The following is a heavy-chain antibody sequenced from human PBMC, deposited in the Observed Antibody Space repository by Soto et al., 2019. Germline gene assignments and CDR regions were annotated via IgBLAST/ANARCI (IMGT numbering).Heavy chain of an antibody. V-gene: IGHV4-4*02. J-gene: IGHJ4*02. CDR2: IFHTGGT. D-gene: IGHD6-25*01. Sequence: QVQLQESGPGLVKPSETLSLTCTVSSDSISGENWWSWVRQPPGMGLEWIGEIFHTGGTNYNPSLKSRVTMEVDKSKNQCSLILISATAADTAVYYCARVFSSGSGWMYYFDFWGQGTLVSVSS. CDR1: SDSISGENW. CDR3: ARVFSSGSGWMYYFDF.